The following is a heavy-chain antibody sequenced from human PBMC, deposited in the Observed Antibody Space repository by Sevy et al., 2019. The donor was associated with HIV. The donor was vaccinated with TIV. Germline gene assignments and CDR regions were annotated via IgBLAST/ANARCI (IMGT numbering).Heavy chain of an antibody. J-gene: IGHJ3*02. D-gene: IGHD3-22*01. CDR1: GFTFSTYA. CDR3: AGGRYDSSGSFDAFDI. Sequence: GGSLRLSCAASGFTFSTYAMTWVRQAPGKGLEWVSVISASAGSTYYSDSVKGRFTISRDNFKNTLNLQMHSLRAEDTAVYYCAGGRYDSSGSFDAFDIWGQGTMVTVSS. CDR2: ISASAGST. V-gene: IGHV3-23*01.